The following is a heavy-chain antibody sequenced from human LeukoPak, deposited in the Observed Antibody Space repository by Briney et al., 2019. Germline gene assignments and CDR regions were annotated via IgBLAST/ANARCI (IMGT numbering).Heavy chain of an antibody. CDR3: ARGIPTALSGPPFDP. J-gene: IGHJ5*02. CDR2: INHSGST. D-gene: IGHD4-17*01. Sequence: SETLSLTCAAYGGSFSGYYWSWIRQPPGKGLEWIGEINHSGSTNYNPSLKSRVTISVDTSKNQFSLKLSSVTAADTAVYYCARGIPTALSGPPFDPWGQGTLVTVSS. CDR1: GGSFSGYY. V-gene: IGHV4-34*01.